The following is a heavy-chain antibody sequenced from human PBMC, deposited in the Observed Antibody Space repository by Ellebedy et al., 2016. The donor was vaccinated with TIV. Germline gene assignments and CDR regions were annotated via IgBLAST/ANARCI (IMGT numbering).Heavy chain of an antibody. Sequence: MPSETLSLTCTVSGGSISSYYWSWIRQPPGKGLEWIGYIYYSGSTNYNPSLKSRVTISVDTSKNQFSLKLSSVTAADTAVYYCARDGGDYDSSGYYGKMKRYFDLWGRGTLVTVSS. CDR1: GGSISSYY. CDR3: ARDGGDYDSSGYYGKMKRYFDL. CDR2: IYYSGST. D-gene: IGHD3-22*01. J-gene: IGHJ2*01. V-gene: IGHV4-59*01.